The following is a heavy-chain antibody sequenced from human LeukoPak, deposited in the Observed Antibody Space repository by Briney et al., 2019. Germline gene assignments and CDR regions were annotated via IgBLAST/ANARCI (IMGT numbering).Heavy chain of an antibody. CDR3: ARGVGYCSSTSCYYFAY. CDR1: GGSISSGGYY. V-gene: IGHV4-31*03. J-gene: IGHJ4*02. D-gene: IGHD2-2*01. CDR2: IYYSGST. Sequence: SETLSLTCTVSGGSISSGGYYWSWIRQHPGKGLEWIGYIYYSGSTYYNPSLKSRVTISVDTSKNQFSLKLSSVTAADTAVYYCARGVGYCSSTSCYYFAYWGQGTLVTASS.